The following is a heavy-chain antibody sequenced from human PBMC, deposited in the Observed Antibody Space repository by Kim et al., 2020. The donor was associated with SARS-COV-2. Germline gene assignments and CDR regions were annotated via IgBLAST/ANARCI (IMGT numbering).Heavy chain of an antibody. V-gene: IGHV3-73*01. D-gene: IGHD6-13*01. CDR3: TRVPPYSNSWWDAFD. J-gene: IGHJ3*02. Sequence: GGPLRLSCAASGFTFSDSAMYWVRQASGKGLEWVGRIRSKANSYATAYDVSVKGRLIISRDDSKNTAYLQMNSLKTEYTAIYYCTRVPPYSNSWWDAFD. CDR2: IRSKANSYAT. CDR1: GFTFSDSA.